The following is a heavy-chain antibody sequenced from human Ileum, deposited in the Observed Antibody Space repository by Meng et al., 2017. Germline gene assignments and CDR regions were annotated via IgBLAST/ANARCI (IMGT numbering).Heavy chain of an antibody. CDR2: IYHSGLV. Sequence: QVQLQESGPGLGKPSGTLSLTCAVSGDSISTTNWWNWVPQPPGEGLEWIGEIYHSGLVNYNLSLKSRVTLSIDKSKNQFSLKLVSVTAADTGVYYCAANSGKKMHSWGQGTLVTVSS. V-gene: IGHV4-4*02. J-gene: IGHJ4*02. CDR1: GDSISTTNW. D-gene: IGHD4-23*01. CDR3: AANSGKKMHS.